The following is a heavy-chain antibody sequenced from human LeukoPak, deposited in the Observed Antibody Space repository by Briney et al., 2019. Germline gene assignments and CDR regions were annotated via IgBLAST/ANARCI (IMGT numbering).Heavy chain of an antibody. J-gene: IGHJ4*02. D-gene: IGHD3-3*01. CDR2: IYYSGST. Sequence: SETLPLTCTVSGGSISSYYWSWIRQPPGKGLEWIGYIYYSGSTNYNPSLKSRVTISVDTSKNQFSLKLSSVTAADTAVYYCARATYDFWSGYYKGSYYFDYWGQGTLVTVSS. V-gene: IGHV4-59*01. CDR1: GGSISSYY. CDR3: ARATYDFWSGYYKGSYYFDY.